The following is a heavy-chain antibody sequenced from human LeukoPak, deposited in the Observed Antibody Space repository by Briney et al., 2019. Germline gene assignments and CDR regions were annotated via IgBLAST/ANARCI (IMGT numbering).Heavy chain of an antibody. CDR3: ARRGYSSGHYVLDI. J-gene: IGHJ3*02. CDR2: FYYSGST. D-gene: IGHD6-19*01. Sequence: SETLSLTCTVSGGSISSSNYFWRWIRQPPGQGLGWNGNFYYSGSTSYSPSLKSRVTISVDTSKNQFSLKLSSVTAADPAVYYCARRGYSSGHYVLDIWGEGTMVTVSS. V-gene: IGHV4-39*01. CDR1: GGSISSSNYF.